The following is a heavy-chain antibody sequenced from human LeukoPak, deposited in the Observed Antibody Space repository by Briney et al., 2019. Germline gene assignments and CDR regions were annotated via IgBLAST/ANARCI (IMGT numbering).Heavy chain of an antibody. CDR2: INHSGST. Sequence: SETLSLTCAVYGGSFSGYYWSWIRQPPGKGLEWIGEINHSGSTNYNPSLKSRVTISVDASKNQFSLKLSSVTAADTAVYYCARLPRGRSRSIAAAGKKDYWGQGTLVTVSS. D-gene: IGHD6-13*01. CDR3: ARLPRGRSRSIAAAGKKDY. CDR1: GGSFSGYY. J-gene: IGHJ4*02. V-gene: IGHV4-34*01.